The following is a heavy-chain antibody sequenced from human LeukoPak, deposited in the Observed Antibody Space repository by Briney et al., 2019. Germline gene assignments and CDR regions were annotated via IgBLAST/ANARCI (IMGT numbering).Heavy chain of an antibody. J-gene: IGHJ6*03. D-gene: IGHD3-10*01. CDR2: IYHSGST. Sequence: SETLPLTCTVSGYSISSGYYWGWIRQPPGKGLEWIGSIYHSGSTYYNPSLKSRVTISVDTSKNQFSLKLSSVTAADTAVYYCAVGAADYYYYYMDVWGKGTTVTVSS. V-gene: IGHV4-38-2*02. CDR3: AVGAADYYYYYMDV. CDR1: GYSISSGYY.